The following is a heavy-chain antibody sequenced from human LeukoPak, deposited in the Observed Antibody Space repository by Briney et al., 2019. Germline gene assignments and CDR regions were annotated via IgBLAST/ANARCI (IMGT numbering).Heavy chain of an antibody. CDR1: GLTFDDYA. Sequence: GRSLRLSCAASGLTFDDYAMHWVRQAPGKGLEWVSGISWNSGSIGYADSVKGRFTISRDNAKNSLYLQMNSLRAEDTALYYCAKNLFRGTIGFGVYDYWGQGTLVTVSS. V-gene: IGHV3-9*01. J-gene: IGHJ4*02. CDR3: AKNLFRGTIGFGVYDY. D-gene: IGHD2-21*01. CDR2: ISWNSGSI.